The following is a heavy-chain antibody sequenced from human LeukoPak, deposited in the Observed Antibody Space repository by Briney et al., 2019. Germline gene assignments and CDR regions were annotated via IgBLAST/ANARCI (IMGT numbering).Heavy chain of an antibody. CDR1: GASISNSGYS. J-gene: IGHJ5*02. Sequence: SETLSLTCTVSGASISNSGYSWGWLRQPPGKGLQWIGSLYYSGSTYYNPSLKSRVTISVDTSKNQFSLKMSSVTAADTAVYYCARVVPAAINWFDPWGQGTLVTVSS. CDR3: ARVVPAAINWFDP. CDR2: LYYSGST. V-gene: IGHV4-39*01. D-gene: IGHD2-2*02.